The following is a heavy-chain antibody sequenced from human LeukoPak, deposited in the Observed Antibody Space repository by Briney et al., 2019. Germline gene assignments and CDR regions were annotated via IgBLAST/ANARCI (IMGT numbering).Heavy chain of an antibody. Sequence: ASGKVSCKASGGTFSSYAISWVRQAPGQGLEWMGRIIPILGIANCAQKFQGRVTITADKSTSTAYMELSSLRSEDTAVYYCGGHTVTTSFDRWGQGTLVTVAS. CDR1: GGTFSSYA. V-gene: IGHV1-69*04. CDR3: GGHTVTTSFDR. D-gene: IGHD4-17*01. J-gene: IGHJ5*02. CDR2: IIPILGIA.